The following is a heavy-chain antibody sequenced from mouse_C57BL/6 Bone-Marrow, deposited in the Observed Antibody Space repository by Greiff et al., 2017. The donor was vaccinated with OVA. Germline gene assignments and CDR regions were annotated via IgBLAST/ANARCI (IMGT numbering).Heavy chain of an antibody. J-gene: IGHJ3*01. CDR2: IYWDDDQ. CDR1: GFSLSTSGMG. V-gene: IGHV8-12*01. D-gene: IGHD1-1*01. Sequence: QVTLKESGPGILQSSQTLSLTCSFSGFSLSTSGMGVSWIRQPSGKGLEWLAHIYWDDDQRYNPSLKSRPTISKDTSRNQVFLKITSVDTADTATYYCARSRYDYGSLFAYWGQGTLVTVSA. CDR3: ARSRYDYGSLFAY.